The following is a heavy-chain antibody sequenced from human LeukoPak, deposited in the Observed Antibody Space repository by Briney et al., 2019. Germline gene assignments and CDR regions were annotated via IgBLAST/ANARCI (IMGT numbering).Heavy chain of an antibody. D-gene: IGHD1-1*01. CDR1: GYSFSSYW. CDR3: ARSMGNKLELAIDY. V-gene: IGHV5-51*01. CDR2: IYPGDSDT. J-gene: IGHJ4*02. Sequence: GESLKISCKGSGYSFSSYWIARVRQMPGKGLEWMGIIYPGDSDTRYSSSFQGQVTISADKSISTAYLQWSSLKASDTAMYYCARSMGNKLELAIDYWGQGTLLTVSS.